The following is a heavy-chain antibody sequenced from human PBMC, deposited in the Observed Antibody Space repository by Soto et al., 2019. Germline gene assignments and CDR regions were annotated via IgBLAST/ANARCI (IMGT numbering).Heavy chain of an antibody. Sequence: QVQLVQSGAEVKKPGSSVKVSCKASGGTFSSYAISWVRQAPGQGLEWMGGIIPIFGTSNYAQKCQGRVTITADESTSTAYMELSSLRSEDTAVYYCARDISRSGYNLYYLDYWGQGTLVTVSS. D-gene: IGHD5-12*01. CDR2: IIPIFGTS. J-gene: IGHJ4*02. CDR1: GGTFSSYA. CDR3: ARDISRSGYNLYYLDY. V-gene: IGHV1-69*01.